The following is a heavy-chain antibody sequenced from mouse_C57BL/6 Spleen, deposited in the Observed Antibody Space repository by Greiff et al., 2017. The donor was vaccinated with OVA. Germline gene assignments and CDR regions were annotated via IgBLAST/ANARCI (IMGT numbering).Heavy chain of an antibody. J-gene: IGHJ3*01. V-gene: IGHV1-81*01. Sequence: VQLQQSGAELARPGASVKLSCKASGYTFTRHVLSWVKQRTGQGLEWIGEIYPRSGNTYYNEKFKGKATLTADKSSSTAYMELRSLTSEDSAVCFCARKGNYYGSSYTWFAYWGQGTLVTVSA. D-gene: IGHD1-1*01. CDR1: GYTFTRHV. CDR3: ARKGNYYGSSYTWFAY. CDR2: IYPRSGNT.